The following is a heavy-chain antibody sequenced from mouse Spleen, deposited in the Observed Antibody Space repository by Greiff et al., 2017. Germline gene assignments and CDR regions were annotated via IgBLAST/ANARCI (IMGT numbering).Heavy chain of an antibody. CDR2: IDPANGNT. CDR3: AQTANYYAMDY. Sequence: EVQLQQSGAELVKPGASVKLSCTASGFNIKDTYMHWVKQRPEQGLEWIGRIDPANGNTKYDPKFQGKATITADTSSNTAYLQLSSLTSEDTAVYYCAQTANYYAMDYWGQGTSVTVSS. V-gene: IGHV14-3*02. J-gene: IGHJ4*01. CDR1: GFNIKDTY. D-gene: IGHD1-2*01.